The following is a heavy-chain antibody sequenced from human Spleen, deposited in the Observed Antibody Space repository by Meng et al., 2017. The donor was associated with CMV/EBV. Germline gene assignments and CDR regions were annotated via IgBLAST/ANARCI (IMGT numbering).Heavy chain of an antibody. CDR2: ISNDMNYI. J-gene: IGHJ4*02. Sequence: SCAASGFTFSSYSMNWVRQAPGKGLEWVSSISNDMNYIYYADSVKGRFTISRDNSQKSLYLQMNSLRAEDTAVYYCARGWAPMIVVDWGQGTLVTVSS. V-gene: IGHV3-21*04. CDR3: ARGWAPMIVVD. D-gene: IGHD3-22*01. CDR1: GFTFSSYS.